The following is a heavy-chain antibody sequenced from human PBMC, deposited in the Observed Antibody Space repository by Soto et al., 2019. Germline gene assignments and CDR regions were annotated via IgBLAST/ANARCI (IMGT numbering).Heavy chain of an antibody. J-gene: IGHJ4*02. CDR3: ARDSGGSYPFDY. Sequence: PSETLSLTCTVSGGSVSSGSYYWSWIRQPPGKGLEWIGYIYYSGSTNYNPSLKSRVTISVDTSKNQFSLKLSSVTAADTAVYYCARDSGGSYPFDYWGQGTLVTVSS. D-gene: IGHD1-26*01. V-gene: IGHV4-61*01. CDR2: IYYSGST. CDR1: GGSVSSGSYY.